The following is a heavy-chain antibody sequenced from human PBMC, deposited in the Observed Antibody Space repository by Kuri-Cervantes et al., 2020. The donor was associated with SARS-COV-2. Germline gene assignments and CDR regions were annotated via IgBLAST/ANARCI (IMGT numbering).Heavy chain of an antibody. Sequence: ESLKISCAASGFTFSNAWMSWIRQPPGKGLEWIGYIYYSGSTNYNPSLKSRVTISVDTSKNQFSLKLSSVTAADTAVYYCARGDGAYSSSSPFDYWGQGTLVTVSS. D-gene: IGHD6-6*01. CDR2: IYYSGST. J-gene: IGHJ4*02. CDR3: ARGDGAYSSSSPFDY. CDR1: GFTFSNAW. V-gene: IGHV4-59*01.